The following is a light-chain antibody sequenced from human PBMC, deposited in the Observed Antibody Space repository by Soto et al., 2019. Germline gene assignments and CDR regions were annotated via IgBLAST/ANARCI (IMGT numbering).Light chain of an antibody. Sequence: QPVLTQSPSASASLGASVKLTCTLSSGHSYYAIAWHQQQPEKGPRYLMKLNSDGRHSKGDGIPDRFSGSSSGAERYLTISSLQSEDEADYYCQTWGTGGVVFGGGTKLTVL. J-gene: IGLJ2*01. CDR2: LNSDGRH. CDR1: SGHSYYA. V-gene: IGLV4-69*01. CDR3: QTWGTGGVV.